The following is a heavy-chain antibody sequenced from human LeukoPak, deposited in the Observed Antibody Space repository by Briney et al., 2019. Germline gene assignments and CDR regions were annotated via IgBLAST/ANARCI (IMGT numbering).Heavy chain of an antibody. CDR2: TYPGDSAT. CDR3: ARQGGIVKWDCADY. V-gene: IGHV5-51*01. Sequence: PGESLKISCKASGYSFTNYWIGWVRQMPGKGLEWMGITYPGDSATRYSPSFRGQVTISADKSINTAYLQWTSLKASDTAMYYCARQGGIVKWDCADYWGQGTLVTVSS. J-gene: IGHJ4*02. D-gene: IGHD1-26*01. CDR1: GYSFTNYW.